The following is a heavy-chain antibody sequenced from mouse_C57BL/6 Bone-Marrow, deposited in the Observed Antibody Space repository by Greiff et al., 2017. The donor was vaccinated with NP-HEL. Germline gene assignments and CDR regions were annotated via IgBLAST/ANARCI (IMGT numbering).Heavy chain of an antibody. V-gene: IGHV1-20*01. CDR2: INPYNGDT. Sequence: EVQLQQSGPELVKPGDSVKISCKASGYSFTGYFMNWVMQSHGKSLEWIGRINPYNGDTFYNQKFKGKATLTVDKSSSTAHMELRSLTSEDSAVYYCARDDYDEGAWFAYWGQGTLVTVSA. D-gene: IGHD2-4*01. CDR3: ARDDYDEGAWFAY. J-gene: IGHJ3*01. CDR1: GYSFTGYF.